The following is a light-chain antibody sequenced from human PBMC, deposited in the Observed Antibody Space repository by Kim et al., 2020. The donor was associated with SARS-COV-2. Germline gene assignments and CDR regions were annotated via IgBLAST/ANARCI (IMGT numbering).Light chain of an antibody. V-gene: IGKV3-15*01. Sequence: ERVMTQSPATLSVSPGERATLSCRASQSVSSNLAWYQQKPGQAPRLLIYGASTRATGIPARFRGSGSVTEFTLTISSLQSEDFAVYYCQPYNNWPSLTFGGGTQVEIK. CDR3: QPYNNWPSLT. CDR1: QSVSSN. CDR2: GAS. J-gene: IGKJ4*01.